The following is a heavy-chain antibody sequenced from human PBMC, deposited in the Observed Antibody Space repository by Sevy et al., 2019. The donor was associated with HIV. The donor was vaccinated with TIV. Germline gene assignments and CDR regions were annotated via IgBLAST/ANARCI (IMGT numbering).Heavy chain of an antibody. CDR1: GGSISSGDYY. CDR3: ARDWGGAFDI. Sequence: SETLSLTCTVSGGSISSGDYYWSWIRQPPGKGLEWIGYIYYSGSTYYNPSLKSRVTISVDTSKNQFSLKLSSVTAADAAVDYCARDWGGAFDIWGQGTMVTVSS. CDR2: IYYSGST. D-gene: IGHD3-16*01. J-gene: IGHJ3*02. V-gene: IGHV4-30-4*01.